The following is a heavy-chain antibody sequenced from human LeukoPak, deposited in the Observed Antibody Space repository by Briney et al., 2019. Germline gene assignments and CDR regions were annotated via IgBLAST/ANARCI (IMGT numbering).Heavy chain of an antibody. V-gene: IGHV4-34*01. Sequence: PSETLSLTCAVYGGSFSGYYWSWIRQPPGKGLEWIGEINHSGSTNYNPSLKSRVTMSVDTSKNHFSLRLSSVTAADTAIFYCARVGFGELSSPYFDYWGQGTLVTVSS. CDR3: ARVGFGELSSPYFDY. CDR2: INHSGST. D-gene: IGHD3-10*01. CDR1: GGSFSGYY. J-gene: IGHJ4*02.